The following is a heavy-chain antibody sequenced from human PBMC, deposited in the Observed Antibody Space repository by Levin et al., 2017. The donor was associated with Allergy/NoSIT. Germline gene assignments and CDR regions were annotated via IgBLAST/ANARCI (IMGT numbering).Heavy chain of an antibody. CDR2: LNPDNGDS. CDR1: GYTFTGYF. J-gene: IGHJ4*02. D-gene: IGHD5-24*01. CDR3: VRGGRVEAGGQGILFVH. Sequence: ASVKVSCKASGYTFTGYFIHWVRQAPGQGLEWMAWLNPDNGDSISAQRSQGRVTLTSDTSVRTAYMELSSLAYDDTAVYYCVRGGRVEAGGQGILFVHWGQGTLVTVSS. V-gene: IGHV1-2*02.